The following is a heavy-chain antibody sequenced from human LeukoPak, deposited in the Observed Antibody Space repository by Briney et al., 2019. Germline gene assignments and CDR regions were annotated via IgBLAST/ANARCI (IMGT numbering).Heavy chain of an antibody. CDR3: ARDTAVPAATGRPDY. Sequence: ASEKVSSKASLYTFTSYGISWVRQAPGHGREWMGWISAYSGNTNYAQKLQGRVTMTRDTSTSTAYMELRSLRSDDTAVYYCARDTAVPAATGRPDYWGQGTLVTVSS. V-gene: IGHV1-18*01. D-gene: IGHD2-2*01. CDR2: ISAYSGNT. CDR1: LYTFTSYG. J-gene: IGHJ4*02.